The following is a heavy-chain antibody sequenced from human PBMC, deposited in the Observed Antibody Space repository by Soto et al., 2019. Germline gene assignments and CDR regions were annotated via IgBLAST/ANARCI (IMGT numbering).Heavy chain of an antibody. CDR3: ATEVSYDRGFDY. Sequence: GASVKVSCKVSGYTLTELSMHWVRQAPGKGLEWMGGFDPEDGETIYAQKFQGRVTMTEDTSTDTAYMEPSSLRSEDTAVYYCATEVSYDRGFDYWGQGTLVTVSS. CDR1: GYTLTELS. V-gene: IGHV1-24*01. CDR2: FDPEDGET. J-gene: IGHJ4*02. D-gene: IGHD3-22*01.